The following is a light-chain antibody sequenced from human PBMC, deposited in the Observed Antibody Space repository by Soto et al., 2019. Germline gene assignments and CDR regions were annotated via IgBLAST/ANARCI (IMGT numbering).Light chain of an antibody. Sequence: EIVLTQSPATLSVSPGERATLSCRASQSVSSYLAWYQQKPGQAPRLLIYGASSRATGIPDRFSGSGSGTDFTLTISRLEPEDFAVYYCQQYGSSLLLTFGGGTKVDI. V-gene: IGKV3-20*01. CDR2: GAS. J-gene: IGKJ4*01. CDR3: QQYGSSLLLT. CDR1: QSVSSY.